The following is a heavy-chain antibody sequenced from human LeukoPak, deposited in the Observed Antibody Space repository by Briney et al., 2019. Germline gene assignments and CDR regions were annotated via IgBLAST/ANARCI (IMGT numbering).Heavy chain of an antibody. V-gene: IGHV4-39*07. D-gene: IGHD3-10*01. Sequence: SETLSLTCTVSGGSISSSSYYWGWIRQPPGKGLEWIGSIYYSGSTYYNPSLKSRVTISVDTSKNQFSLKLSSVTAADTVVYYCARSQRGTMDADYWGQGTLVTVSS. CDR3: ARSQRGTMDADY. J-gene: IGHJ4*02. CDR2: IYYSGST. CDR1: GGSISSSSYY.